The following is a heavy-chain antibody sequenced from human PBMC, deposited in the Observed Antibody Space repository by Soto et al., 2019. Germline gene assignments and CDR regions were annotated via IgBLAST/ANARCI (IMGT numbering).Heavy chain of an antibody. Sequence: DVQLEESGGGLIQPGGSLRLSCAASGFSFSGNNYLTWVRQAPGKGLEWVSALYSSDGTYYADSVKGRFSVSRDNSKNAFYLQLHSLRPEDTALYFCATWLQREHAFDIWGLGTMVTFSS. V-gene: IGHV3-53*01. J-gene: IGHJ3*02. CDR1: GFSFSGNNY. D-gene: IGHD1-1*01. CDR2: LYSSDGT. CDR3: ATWLQREHAFDI.